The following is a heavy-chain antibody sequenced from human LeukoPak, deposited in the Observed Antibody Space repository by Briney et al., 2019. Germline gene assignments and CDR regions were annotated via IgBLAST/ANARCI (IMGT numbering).Heavy chain of an antibody. CDR3: ARRATTGFDY. Sequence: XLEWIGSIYYSGSTYHNPSLKSRVTISVDTSKNQFSLKLSSVTAADTAVYYCARRATTGFDYWGQGTLVTVSS. V-gene: IGHV4-39*01. D-gene: IGHD1-14*01. CDR2: IYYSGST. J-gene: IGHJ4*02.